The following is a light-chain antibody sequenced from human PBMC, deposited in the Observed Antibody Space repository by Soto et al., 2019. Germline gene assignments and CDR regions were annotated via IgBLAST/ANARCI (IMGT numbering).Light chain of an antibody. CDR3: TSSTTSSTLVV. Sequence: QSALTQPASVSGYPGQSITISCTGSSSDIGGHNYVSWYQHHPGKAPKLMIYDVTDWPSGVSDRFSGSKSGNTASLTISGLQAEDEAEYYCTSSTTSSTLVVFGTGTKLTVL. J-gene: IGLJ1*01. V-gene: IGLV2-14*01. CDR1: SSDIGGHNY. CDR2: DVT.